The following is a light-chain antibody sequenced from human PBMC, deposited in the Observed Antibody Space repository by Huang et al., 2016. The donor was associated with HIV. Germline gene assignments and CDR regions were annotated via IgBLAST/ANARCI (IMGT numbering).Light chain of an antibody. CDR1: PSVSGRY. J-gene: IGKJ3*01. CDR2: GAS. Sequence: EIVLTQSPGTLSLSPGERATLSCRASPSVSGRYLAWYQQKPGQAPRRLIYGASGRATGIPDRVSGRGSGTDVTLTITRLEPEDFALYYCQVYGTSPPGPFGPGATVHIK. CDR3: QVYGTSPPGP. V-gene: IGKV3-20*01.